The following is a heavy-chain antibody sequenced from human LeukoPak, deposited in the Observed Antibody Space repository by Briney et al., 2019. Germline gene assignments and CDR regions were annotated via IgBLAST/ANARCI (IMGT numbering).Heavy chain of an antibody. J-gene: IGHJ4*02. V-gene: IGHV3-66*01. CDR3: ATIGTGDYREDS. CDR2: I. Sequence: GGSLRLSCVVSGFSVSNNYVSWVRQAPGKGLEWVSVIYADSVKGRFTISRDNSKNTVYLQMNSLRAEDTALYYCATIGTGDYREDSWGQGTLVTVSS. CDR1: GFSVSNNY. D-gene: IGHD3/OR15-3a*01.